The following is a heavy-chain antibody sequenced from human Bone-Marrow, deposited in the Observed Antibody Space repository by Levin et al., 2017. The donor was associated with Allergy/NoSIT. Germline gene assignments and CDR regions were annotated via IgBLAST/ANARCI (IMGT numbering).Heavy chain of an antibody. CDR3: AKDLMSSSWFGFDS. J-gene: IGHJ4*02. CDR1: GFTFDDHA. V-gene: IGHV3-9*01. D-gene: IGHD6-13*01. CDR2: INWNSGNI. Sequence: SLKISCAASGFTFDDHAMHWVRQAPGKGLEWVSGINWNSGNIDYADSVKGRFTISRDNAKNALFLQMNSLRDEDTALYYCAKDLMSSSWFGFDSWGRGTLVTVSS.